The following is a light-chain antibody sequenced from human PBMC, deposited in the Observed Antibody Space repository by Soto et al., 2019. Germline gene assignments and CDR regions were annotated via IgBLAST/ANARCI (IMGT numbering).Light chain of an antibody. CDR1: QTVLNRNNNRNF. CDR3: QQCHATPLT. J-gene: IGKJ5*01. Sequence: DSVMTPSPASLALSLGVSATTHFRPSQTVLNRNNNRNFLAWYQQQPGNAPNLLIFGAKTLQSGVPSRFSGSGYGTDFTLTITTLQPEDVGMYYCQQCHATPLTFGQGTRLEIK. V-gene: IGKV4-1*01. CDR2: GAK.